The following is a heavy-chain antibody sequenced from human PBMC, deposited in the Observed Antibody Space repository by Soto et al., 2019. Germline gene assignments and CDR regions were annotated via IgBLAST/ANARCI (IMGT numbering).Heavy chain of an antibody. J-gene: IGHJ6*03. CDR1: GYAFTSYD. CDR3: ARVLYYYYYMDV. CDR2: MNPNSGNT. Sequence: ASVKVSCKASGYAFTSYDINWVRQATGQGPEWMGWMNPNSGNTGYAQKFQGRVTMTRNTSISTAYMELSSLRSEDTAVYYCARVLYYYYYMDVWAKGTTVTVSS. V-gene: IGHV1-8*01.